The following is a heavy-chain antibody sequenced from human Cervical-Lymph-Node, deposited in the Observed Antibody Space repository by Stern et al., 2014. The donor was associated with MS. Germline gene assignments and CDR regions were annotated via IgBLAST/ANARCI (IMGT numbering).Heavy chain of an antibody. J-gene: IGHJ4*02. CDR1: GGSISSYY. D-gene: IGHD6-6*01. CDR3: ARTSIAARLYFDY. CDR2: IYYSGST. Sequence: QVQLQESGPGLVKPSETLSLTCTVSGGSISSYYWSWIRQPPGKGLEWLGYIYYSGSTNYNPSLKSRVTISVDTSKNQFSLKLSSVTAADTAVYYCARTSIAARLYFDYWGQGTLVTVSS. V-gene: IGHV4-59*01.